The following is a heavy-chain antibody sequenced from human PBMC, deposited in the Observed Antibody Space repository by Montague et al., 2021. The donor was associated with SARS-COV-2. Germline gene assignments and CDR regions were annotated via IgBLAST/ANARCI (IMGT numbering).Heavy chain of an antibody. CDR2: IKQDGSER. J-gene: IGHJ3*02. D-gene: IGHD3-10*01. CDR1: GFTFTAYW. Sequence: SLRLSCAGSGFTFTAYWMSWVRQAPGKGLEWVANIKQDGSERNYVDSVKGRFVVSRDNAKHSLYLQMDSPRPEDTAVYYCATPYYYGSGLNDAFDIWGQGTTVIVS. CDR3: ATPYYYGSGLNDAFDI. V-gene: IGHV3-7*01.